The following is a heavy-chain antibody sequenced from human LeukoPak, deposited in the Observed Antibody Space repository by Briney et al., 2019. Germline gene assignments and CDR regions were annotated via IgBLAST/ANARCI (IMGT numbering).Heavy chain of an antibody. J-gene: IGHJ3*02. V-gene: IGHV1-2*06. CDR2: INPNSGGT. D-gene: IGHD6-19*01. CDR3: ARDPGYSSADDAFDI. Sequence: ASVKVSCKASGYTFTGYYMHWVRQAPGQGLEWMGRINPNSGGTNYAQKFQGRVTMTRDTSISTAYMELSWLRSDDTAVYYCARDPGYSSADDAFDIWGQGTMVTVSS. CDR1: GYTFTGYY.